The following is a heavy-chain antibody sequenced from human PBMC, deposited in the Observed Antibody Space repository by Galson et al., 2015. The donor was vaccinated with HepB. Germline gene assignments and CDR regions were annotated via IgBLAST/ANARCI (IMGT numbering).Heavy chain of an antibody. CDR3: ARLPGTRGYHYYYLYD. V-gene: IGHV5-51*03. D-gene: IGHD2-8*01. CDR1: GYSFTSYW. J-gene: IGHJ6*03. Sequence: QSGAEVKKPGESLKISCKGSGYSFTSYWIGWVRQMPGKGLEWMGIIYPGDSDTRYSSSFQGQVTISADKSISTADLQWSSLKASDTAMYYCARLPGTRGYHYYYLYDWGKGATVGVS. CDR2: IYPGDSDT.